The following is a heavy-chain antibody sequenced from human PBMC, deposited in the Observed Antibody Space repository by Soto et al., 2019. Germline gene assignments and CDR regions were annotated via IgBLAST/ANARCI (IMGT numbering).Heavy chain of an antibody. CDR1: GFSFGSYA. J-gene: IGHJ4*02. CDR2: ISGSDGKT. CDR3: PRWSYLDY. D-gene: IGHD3-3*01. Sequence: GGSLRLSCAASGFSFGSYALSWVRQAPGKGLEWVSTISGSDGKTFYADSVKGRFSISRDTSQSTLYLQMNSLRADDTAMYYCPRWSYLDYWGQGTRVTVSS. V-gene: IGHV3-23*01.